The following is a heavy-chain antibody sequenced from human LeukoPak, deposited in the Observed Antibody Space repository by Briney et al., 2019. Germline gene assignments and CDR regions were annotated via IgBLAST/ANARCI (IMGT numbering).Heavy chain of an antibody. V-gene: IGHV4-39*01. CDR3: ARSSTWYEYDF. D-gene: IGHD6-13*01. CDR1: GGSISSSSYY. J-gene: IGHJ4*02. CDR2: MSYSGSA. Sequence: PSETLSLTCTVSGGSISSSSYYWGWIRQPPGKGLEWIGSMSYSGSAYHIPSLKSRITTSVDTSRSQFSLKLSSVTAADTAVYYCARSSTWYEYDFWGQGTLVTVSS.